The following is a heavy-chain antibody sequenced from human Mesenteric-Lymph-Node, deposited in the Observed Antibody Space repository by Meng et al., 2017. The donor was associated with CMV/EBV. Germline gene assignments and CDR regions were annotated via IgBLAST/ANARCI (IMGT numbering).Heavy chain of an antibody. CDR3: ARDYGGYNDY. CDR2: IGESGDRT. D-gene: IGHD3-10*01. V-gene: IGHV3-23*01. CDR1: GFTFSNYA. J-gene: IGHJ4*02. Sequence: GGSLRLSCGAAGFTFSNYAMSWVRQAPGKGLEWVSAIGESGDRTFYADSVKGRFTISRDNAKNSLYLQMNSLRAEDTAVYYCARDYGGYNDYWGQGTLVTVSS.